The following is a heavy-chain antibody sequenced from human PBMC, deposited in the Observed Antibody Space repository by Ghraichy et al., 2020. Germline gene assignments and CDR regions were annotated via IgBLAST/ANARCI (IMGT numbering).Heavy chain of an antibody. V-gene: IGHV3-7*01. CDR2: IKQDGSEK. D-gene: IGHD3-16*01. CDR3: ARPQGVYYYYGMDV. Sequence: GGSLRLSCAASGFTFSSYWMSWVRQAPGKGLEWVANIKQDGSEKYYVDSVKGRFTISRDNAKNSLYLQMNSLRAEDTAVYYSARPQGVYYYYGMDVWGQGTTVTVSS. J-gene: IGHJ6*02. CDR1: GFTFSSYW.